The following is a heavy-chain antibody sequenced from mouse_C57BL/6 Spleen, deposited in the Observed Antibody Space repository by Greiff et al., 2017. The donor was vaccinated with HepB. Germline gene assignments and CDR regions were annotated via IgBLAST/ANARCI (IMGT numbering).Heavy chain of an antibody. J-gene: IGHJ2*01. CDR2: IDPSDSYT. Sequence: QVQLQQPGAELVMPGASVKLSCKASGYTFTSYWMHWVKQRPGQGLEWIGEIDPSDSYTNYNQKFKGKSTLTADKSSSTAYMQLSSLTSEDSAVYDCAREGVVAHCDYWGQGTTLTGSS. CDR1: GYTFTSYW. V-gene: IGHV1-69*01. D-gene: IGHD1-1*01. CDR3: AREGVVAHCDY.